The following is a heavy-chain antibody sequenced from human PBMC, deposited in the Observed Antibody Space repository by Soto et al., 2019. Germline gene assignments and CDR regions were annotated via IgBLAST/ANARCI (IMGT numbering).Heavy chain of an antibody. CDR2: VSSDESDK. CDR1: GFTFTAYA. D-gene: IGHD3-10*01. CDR3: VGDPGQQTRFDF. J-gene: IGHJ4*02. Sequence: QVQLVESGGGVVQPGKSLRLSCAASGFTFTAYALHWVRQAPGKGLEWVAAVSSDESDKFYADSVRGRFTISRDNSKNTLYLQMNDMRPADTAVYFCVGDPGQQTRFDFWGQGTLVTVSS. V-gene: IGHV3-30*04.